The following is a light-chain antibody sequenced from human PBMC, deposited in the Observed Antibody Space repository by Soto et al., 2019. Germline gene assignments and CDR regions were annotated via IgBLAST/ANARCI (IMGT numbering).Light chain of an antibody. CDR2: DAS. V-gene: IGKV1-5*01. CDR3: QQYNSYSET. CDR1: QSISSW. J-gene: IGKJ1*01. Sequence: DIQMTQSPSALSASVGERITITCRASQSISSWLAWYQQKPGKAPKLLIYDASSLESGVPSRFSGSGSGTEFTLTIISLQPDDFATYYCQQYNSYSETFGQGTKLDIK.